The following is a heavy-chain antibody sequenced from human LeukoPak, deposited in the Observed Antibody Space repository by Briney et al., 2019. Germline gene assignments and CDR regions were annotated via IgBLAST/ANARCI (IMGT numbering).Heavy chain of an antibody. J-gene: IGHJ3*02. V-gene: IGHV4-34*01. D-gene: IGHD3-3*01. CDR1: GASFSGYY. Sequence: PSETLSLTCAVYGASFSGYYWSWIRQPPGKGLEWIGEINHSGSTNYNPSLKSRVTISVDTSQNPFSLKLSSGTAADTAVYYCAREDAKYYDFWSGYYKTDAFDIWGQGTMVTVSS. CDR3: AREDAKYYDFWSGYYKTDAFDI. CDR2: INHSGST.